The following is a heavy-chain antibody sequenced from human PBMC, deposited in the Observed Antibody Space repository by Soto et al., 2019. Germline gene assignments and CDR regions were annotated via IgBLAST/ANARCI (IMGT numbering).Heavy chain of an antibody. CDR2: TPGSGGSS. CDR1: GFTFKTYA. J-gene: IGHJ4*02. V-gene: IGHV3-23*01. D-gene: IGHD6-19*01. CDR3: ARGGSTGWFYFDF. Sequence: PGGSLRLSCAASGFTFKTYAMNWVRQAPGKGLEWVASTPGSGGSSYYADSVKGRFTISRDNSKNTLYLDLNSLKAEDTATYYCARGGSTGWFYFDFWGQGTQVTVSS.